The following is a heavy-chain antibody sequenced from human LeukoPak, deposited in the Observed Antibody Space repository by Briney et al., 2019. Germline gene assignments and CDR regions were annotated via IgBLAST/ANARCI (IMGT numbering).Heavy chain of an antibody. Sequence: GGSLRLSCVASGFTFSSYWMSWVRQAPGRGLEWVANIKEDGTQNYYVDSVKGRFTISRDNAKNSLYLKMNSLRADETAVYYCARIRPYSSTWYAYYGMDVWGQGTTVTVSS. V-gene: IGHV3-7*04. CDR3: ARIRPYSSTWYAYYGMDV. J-gene: IGHJ6*02. CDR1: GFTFSSYW. CDR2: IKEDGTQN. D-gene: IGHD6-13*01.